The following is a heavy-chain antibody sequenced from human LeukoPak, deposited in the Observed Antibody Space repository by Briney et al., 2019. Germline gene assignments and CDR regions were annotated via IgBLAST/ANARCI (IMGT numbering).Heavy chain of an antibody. V-gene: IGHV4-30-2*01. CDR2: IYHSGST. CDR3: ARVSYGDYFFDY. D-gene: IGHD4-17*01. J-gene: IGHJ4*02. CDR1: GGSISSGGYS. Sequence: PSETLSLTCAVSGGSISSGGYSWSWIRQPPGKGPEWIGYIYHSGSTYYNPSLKSRVTISVDRSKNQFSLKLSSVTAADTAVYYCARVSYGDYFFDYWGQGTLVTVSS.